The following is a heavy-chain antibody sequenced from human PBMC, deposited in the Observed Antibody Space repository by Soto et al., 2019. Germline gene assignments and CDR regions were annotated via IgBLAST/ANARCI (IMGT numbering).Heavy chain of an antibody. Sequence: SETLSLTCTVSGGSISSYYWSWIRQPPGKGLEWIGYIYYSGSTSYNPSLKSRLTISVDTSKNQFSLKLSSVTAADTAVYYCARGVIHWGQGTLVTGSS. J-gene: IGHJ4*02. CDR1: GGSISSYY. D-gene: IGHD3-16*02. CDR2: IYYSGST. V-gene: IGHV4-59*12. CDR3: ARGVIH.